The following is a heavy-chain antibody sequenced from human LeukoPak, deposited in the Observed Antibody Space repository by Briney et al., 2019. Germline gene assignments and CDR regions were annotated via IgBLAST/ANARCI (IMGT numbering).Heavy chain of an antibody. Sequence: KGGESLKISCKGSGYSFTNYWIGWVRQMPGKGLEWMGIIYPGDSDTRYSPSFQGQVTISADKSISTAYLQWSSLKASDTAMYYCARQGEYCSSTSCSPNHDYYYYYMDVWGKGTTVTVSS. V-gene: IGHV5-51*01. CDR3: ARQGEYCSSTSCSPNHDYYYYYMDV. D-gene: IGHD2-2*01. CDR2: IYPGDSDT. J-gene: IGHJ6*03. CDR1: GYSFTNYW.